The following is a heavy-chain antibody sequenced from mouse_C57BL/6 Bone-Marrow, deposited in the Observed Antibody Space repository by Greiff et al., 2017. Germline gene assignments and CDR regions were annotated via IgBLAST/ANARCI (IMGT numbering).Heavy chain of an antibody. V-gene: IGHV14-4*01. CDR2: IYPENGDT. D-gene: IGHD2-1*01. CDR1: GFNIKDDS. Sequence: EVMLVESGAELVRPGASVKLSCTASGFNIKDDSMHWVKQRPEQGLEWIGWIYPENGDTEYASKFQGKATITADTSSNTAYLQLSSLTSEDTAVYYCTTRGNYVAMDYWGQGTSVTVSS. CDR3: TTRGNYVAMDY. J-gene: IGHJ4*01.